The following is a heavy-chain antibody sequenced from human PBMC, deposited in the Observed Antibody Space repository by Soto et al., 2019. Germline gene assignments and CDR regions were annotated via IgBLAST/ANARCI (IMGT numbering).Heavy chain of an antibody. CDR2: IYRTGST. V-gene: IGHV4-4*02. Sequence: SETLSLTCAVSGGSFTSNNWWTWVRQPPGQGLEWIGEIYRTGSTNYNPALKSRVTISLDKSENQFSLKVTSLTAADTAVYYCASRDPGTSVDYWGQGTLVTVSS. CDR1: GGSFTSNNW. CDR3: ASRDPGTSVDY. J-gene: IGHJ4*02. D-gene: IGHD1-7*01.